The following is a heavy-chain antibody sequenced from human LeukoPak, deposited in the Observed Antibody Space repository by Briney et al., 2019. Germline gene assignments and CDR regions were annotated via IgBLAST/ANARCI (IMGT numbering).Heavy chain of an antibody. V-gene: IGHV1-69*04. CDR3: ARAPTYYDIFHYYGMDV. Sequence: ASVKVSCKASGGTFSSYAISWVRQAPGQGLEWMGRNIPILGIANYAQKFQGRVTITADKPTSTAYMELSSLRSEDTAVYYCARAPTYYDIFHYYGMDVWGQGTTVTVSS. J-gene: IGHJ6*02. D-gene: IGHD3-9*01. CDR2: NIPILGIA. CDR1: GGTFSSYA.